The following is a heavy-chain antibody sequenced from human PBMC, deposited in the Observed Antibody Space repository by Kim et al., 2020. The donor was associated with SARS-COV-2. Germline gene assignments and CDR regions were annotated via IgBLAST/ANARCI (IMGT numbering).Heavy chain of an antibody. CDR1: GGTFSSYA. Sequence: SVKVSCKASGGTFSSYAISWVRQAPGQGLEWMGGIIPIFGTANYAQKFQGRVTITADESTSTAYMELSSLRSEDTAVYYCARDSGYCSGGSCYSFPEDPDYYYYYGMDVWGQGTTVTVSS. CDR2: IIPIFGTA. V-gene: IGHV1-69*13. CDR3: ARDSGYCSGGSCYSFPEDPDYYYYYGMDV. D-gene: IGHD2-15*01. J-gene: IGHJ6*02.